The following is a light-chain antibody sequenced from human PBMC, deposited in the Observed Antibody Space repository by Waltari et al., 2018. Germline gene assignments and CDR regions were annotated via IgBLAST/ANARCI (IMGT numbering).Light chain of an antibody. CDR1: QSILYISNNRNY. J-gene: IGKJ4*01. CDR2: WAS. CDR3: QQYYNTPAA. Sequence: DIVMTQSPDSLAVSLGETVTIHCKSTQSILYISNNRNYLAWYQQKPGQPPKLLMHWASTRESGVPDRVSGSGSGTDFTLTTSNLQPEDVAVYFCQQYYNTPAAFGGGTKVEIK. V-gene: IGKV4-1*01.